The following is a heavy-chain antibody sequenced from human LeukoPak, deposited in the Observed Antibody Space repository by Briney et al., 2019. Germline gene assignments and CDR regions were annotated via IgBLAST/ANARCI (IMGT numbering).Heavy chain of an antibody. Sequence: SVKVSYTASGGTFSSYAISWVRQAPGQGLEWMGGIIPIFGTANYAQKFQGRVTITADESTSTAYMELSSLRSEDTAVYYYARDPYYGDYMGVFDYWGQGTLVTVSS. CDR1: GGTFSSYA. V-gene: IGHV1-69*01. D-gene: IGHD4-17*01. CDR2: IIPIFGTA. J-gene: IGHJ4*02. CDR3: ARDPYYGDYMGVFDY.